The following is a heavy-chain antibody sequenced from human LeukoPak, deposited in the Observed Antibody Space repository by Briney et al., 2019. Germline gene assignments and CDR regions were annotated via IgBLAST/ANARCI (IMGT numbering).Heavy chain of an antibody. Sequence: GGSLRLSCAASGFTFDDYGMSWVRQAPGKGLEWVSGINWNGGSTGYADSVKGRFTISRDNAKNSLYLQMNSLRAEDTAFYYCARDKHFYDSSGYIDYWGQGTLVTVSS. D-gene: IGHD3-22*01. V-gene: IGHV3-20*04. CDR1: GFTFDDYG. CDR2: INWNGGST. CDR3: ARDKHFYDSSGYIDY. J-gene: IGHJ4*02.